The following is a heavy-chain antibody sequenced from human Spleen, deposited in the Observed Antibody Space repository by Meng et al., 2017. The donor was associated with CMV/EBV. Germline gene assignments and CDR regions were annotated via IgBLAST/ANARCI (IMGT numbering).Heavy chain of an antibody. CDR3: TTATGTRYYYSYYGMDV. CDR2: IKSRSDGGTT. Sequence: GESLKISCAASGFTFDDYAMHWVRQAPGKGLEWVGRIKSRSDGGTTDYAAPVKGRFIISRDVSKNTLYLQMNSLKTEDTAVYYCTTATGTRYYYSYYGMDVWGQGTTVTVSS. J-gene: IGHJ6*02. D-gene: IGHD1-14*01. CDR1: GFTFDDYA. V-gene: IGHV3-15*01.